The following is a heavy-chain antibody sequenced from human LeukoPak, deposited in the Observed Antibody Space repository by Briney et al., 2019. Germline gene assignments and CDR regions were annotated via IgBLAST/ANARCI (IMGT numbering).Heavy chain of an antibody. Sequence: QPGGSLRLSCAASGFTFSSYWMFWVRQTPGKGLVWVSLINSEGSSTSYADSVKGRFTIFRDNAKNTLYLQMNSLRAEDTAVYYCYGANAEHWGQGTLVTVSS. CDR1: GFTFSSYW. V-gene: IGHV3-74*01. CDR2: INSEGSST. J-gene: IGHJ1*01. CDR3: YGANAEH. D-gene: IGHD4-23*01.